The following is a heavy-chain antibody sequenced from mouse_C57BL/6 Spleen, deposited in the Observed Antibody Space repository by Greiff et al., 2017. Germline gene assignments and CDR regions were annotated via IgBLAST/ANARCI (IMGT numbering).Heavy chain of an antibody. V-gene: IGHV5-9-1*02. Sequence: EVMLVESGEGLVKPGGSLKLSCAASGFTFSSYALSWVRQTPEKRLEWVAYFSSGGDYIYYADTVKGRFTISRDNARNTLYLQMSSLKSEDTAMYYCTRAGYYYAMDYWGQGTSVTVSS. CDR1: GFTFSSYA. CDR2: FSSGGDYI. CDR3: TRAGYYYAMDY. J-gene: IGHJ4*01.